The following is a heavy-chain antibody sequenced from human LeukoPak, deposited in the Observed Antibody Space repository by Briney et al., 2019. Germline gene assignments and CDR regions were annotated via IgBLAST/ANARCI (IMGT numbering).Heavy chain of an antibody. CDR2: IYYSGRT. CDR3: ARGGSYPPFDP. Sequence: PSETLSLTCSVSGDSVSRSDSYWDWIRQPPGKGLEWIGTIYYSGRTYYSPSLKSRVTMSVDPSNNQFSLNLRSVTAADTAVYYCARGGSYPPFDPWGQGTLVTVSS. J-gene: IGHJ5*02. CDR1: GDSVSRSDSY. D-gene: IGHD1-26*01. V-gene: IGHV4-39*01.